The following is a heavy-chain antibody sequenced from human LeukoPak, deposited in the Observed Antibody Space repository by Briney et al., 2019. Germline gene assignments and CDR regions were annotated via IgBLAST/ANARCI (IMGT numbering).Heavy chain of an antibody. CDR1: GGTFSSYA. D-gene: IGHD2-2*01. J-gene: IGHJ4*02. CDR3: ARDMDLSSSTMGY. CDR2: IIPIFGTA. Sequence: ASVKVSCXASGGTFSSYAISWVRRAPGQGLEWMGRIIPIFGTANYAQKFQGRVTITTDESTSTAYMELSSLRSEDTAVYYCARDMDLSSSTMGYWGQGTLVTVSS. V-gene: IGHV1-69*05.